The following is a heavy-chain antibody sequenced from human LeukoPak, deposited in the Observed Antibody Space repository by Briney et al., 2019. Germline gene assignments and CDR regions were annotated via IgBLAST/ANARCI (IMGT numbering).Heavy chain of an antibody. CDR2: INPSGGST. V-gene: IGHV1-46*03. D-gene: IGHD2-15*01. Sequence: ASVKVSCKASGYTFTSYYMHWVRQAPGQGLEWMGIINPSGGSTSYAQKFKGRVTMTRDTSTSTVYMELSSLRSEDTAVYYCHGVGATPRYYFDYWGQGTLVTVSS. CDR1: GYTFTSYY. J-gene: IGHJ4*02. CDR3: HGVGATPRYYFDY.